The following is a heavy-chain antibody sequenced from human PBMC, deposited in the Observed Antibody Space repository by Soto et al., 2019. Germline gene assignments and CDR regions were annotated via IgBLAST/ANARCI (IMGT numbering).Heavy chain of an antibody. D-gene: IGHD3-3*01. Sequence: SVKVSCKASGGTFSSYAISWVRQAPGQGLEWMGGIIPIFGTANYAQKFQGRVTITADESTSTAYMELSSLRSEDTAVYYCAKAGTIFGVPTGMDVRGQGTTVTVSS. V-gene: IGHV1-69*13. CDR3: AKAGTIFGVPTGMDV. J-gene: IGHJ6*02. CDR2: IIPIFGTA. CDR1: GGTFSSYA.